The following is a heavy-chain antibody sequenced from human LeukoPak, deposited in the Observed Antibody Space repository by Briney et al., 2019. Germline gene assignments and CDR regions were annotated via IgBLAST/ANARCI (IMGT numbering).Heavy chain of an antibody. CDR3: ARGLAGAILGYYHYYMDV. Sequence: PSETLSLTCAVYGGSFSDYYWNWIRQPPGKGLEWIGEINHSGSTNYNPSLKSRVTISVDTSKNQFSLKLSSVTAADTAVYYCARGLAGAILGYYHYYMDVWGKGTTVTVSS. CDR2: INHSGST. CDR1: GGSFSDYY. J-gene: IGHJ6*03. D-gene: IGHD6-13*01. V-gene: IGHV4-34*01.